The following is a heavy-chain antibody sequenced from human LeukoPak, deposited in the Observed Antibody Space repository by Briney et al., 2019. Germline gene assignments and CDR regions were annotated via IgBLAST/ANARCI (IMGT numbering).Heavy chain of an antibody. CDR2: IYYSGST. V-gene: IGHV4-39*07. CDR1: GGSISSYY. Sequence: SETLSLTCTVSGGSISSYYWGWIRQPPGKGLEWIGSIYYSGSTYYNPSLKSRVTISVDTSKNQFSLKLSSVTAADTAVYYCARGVLWFGELFDYWGQGTLVTVSS. D-gene: IGHD3-10*01. J-gene: IGHJ4*02. CDR3: ARGVLWFGELFDY.